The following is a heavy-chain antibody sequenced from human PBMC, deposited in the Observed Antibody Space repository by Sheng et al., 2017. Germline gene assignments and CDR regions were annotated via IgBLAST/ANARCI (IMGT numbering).Heavy chain of an antibody. J-gene: IGHJ6*02. Sequence: QVQLQQWGAGLLKPSETLSLTCAVYGGSFSGYYWSWIRQPPGKGLEWIGEINHSGSTNYNPSLKSRVTISVDTSKNQFSLKLSSVTAADTAVYYCARAPYCGGDCYSEYYGMDVWGQGTTVTVSS. CDR1: GGSFSGYY. CDR2: INHSGST. D-gene: IGHD2-21*02. V-gene: IGHV4-34*01. CDR3: ARAPYCGGDCYSEYYGMDV.